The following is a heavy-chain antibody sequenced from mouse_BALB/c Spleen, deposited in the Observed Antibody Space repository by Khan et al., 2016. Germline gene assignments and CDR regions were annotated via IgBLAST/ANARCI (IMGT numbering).Heavy chain of an antibody. CDR1: AYSITSGYT. J-gene: IGHJ3*01. Sequence: EVKLEVSGPDLVKPSQSLSLTCTVTAYSITSGYTWHWVRQFPGNKLEWMGNIHYSGSTKYNPSLRSRISITRDTSKNQFFLQLSSVTAEDTATYFCATNSWGFAYWGQGTLVTVSS. D-gene: IGHD1-1*01. CDR2: IHYSGST. CDR3: ATNSWGFAY. V-gene: IGHV3-1*02.